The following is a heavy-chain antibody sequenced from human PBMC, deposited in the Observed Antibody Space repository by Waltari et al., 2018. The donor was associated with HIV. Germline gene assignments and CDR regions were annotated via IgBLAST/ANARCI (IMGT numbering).Heavy chain of an antibody. CDR1: GFTFDDYA. V-gene: IGHV3-9*01. D-gene: IGHD1-26*01. J-gene: IGHJ4*02. Sequence: EVQLVESGGGLVQPGRSLRLSCAASGFTFDDYAMHWVRQVSGKGLECVSGISWNSDSTGYADSVKGRFTISRDNAKTSLYLQMNSLRTEDTALYYCAKAESFFHPPDYWGQGTLVTVSS. CDR3: AKAESFFHPPDY. CDR2: ISWNSDST.